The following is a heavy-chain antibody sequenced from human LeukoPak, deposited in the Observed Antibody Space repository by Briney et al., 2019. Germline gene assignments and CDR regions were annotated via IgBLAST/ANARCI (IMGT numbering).Heavy chain of an antibody. Sequence: GGSLRLSCAASGFTFSSYGMHWVRQAPGKGLEWVAVIWYDGSNKYYADSVEGRFTISRDNSKNTLYLQMNSLRAEDTAVYYCAKPRGRTYYYDSSGYYLDYWGQGTLVTVSS. CDR1: GFTFSSYG. CDR2: IWYDGSNK. J-gene: IGHJ4*02. CDR3: AKPRGRTYYYDSSGYYLDY. D-gene: IGHD3-22*01. V-gene: IGHV3-33*06.